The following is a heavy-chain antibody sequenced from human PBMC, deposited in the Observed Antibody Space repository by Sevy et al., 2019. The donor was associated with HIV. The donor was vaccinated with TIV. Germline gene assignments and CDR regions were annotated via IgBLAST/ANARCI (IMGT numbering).Heavy chain of an antibody. CDR1: GFRFNIYE. CDR2: ISSSGSPI. J-gene: IGHJ4*02. D-gene: IGHD5-12*01. V-gene: IGHV3-48*03. CDR3: VSGRAMIIYD. Sequence: GGCLRLSCAASGFRFNIYEMNWVRQAPGKGLEWVSYISSSGSPIYYADSVKGRFTISRDNAKSSLYLQMNSLRAEDTAVYYCVSGRAMIIYDWGQGTLVTVSS.